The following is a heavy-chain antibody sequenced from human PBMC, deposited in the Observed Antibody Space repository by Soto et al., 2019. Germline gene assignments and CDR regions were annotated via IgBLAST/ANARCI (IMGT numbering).Heavy chain of an antibody. D-gene: IGHD2-15*01. CDR3: ARDGGTYYYYGMDV. CDR1: GFTFSSYT. CDR2: ISSSSGYI. Sequence: EVQLVESGGGLVKPGGSLRLSCAASGFTFSSYTMNWVRQAPGKGLEWVSSISSSSGYIYYADSVKGRFTISRDNAKNSLYLQMNSLRAEDTAVYHCARDGGTYYYYGMDVWGQGTTVTVSS. J-gene: IGHJ6*02. V-gene: IGHV3-21*01.